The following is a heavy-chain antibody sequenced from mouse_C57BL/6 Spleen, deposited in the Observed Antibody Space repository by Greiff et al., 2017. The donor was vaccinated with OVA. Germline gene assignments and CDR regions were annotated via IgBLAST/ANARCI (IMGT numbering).Heavy chain of an antibody. CDR2: LRSKSSNYAT. D-gene: IGHD1-1*01. CDR1: GFTFNTYA. V-gene: IGHV10-3*01. Sequence: DAGGGLVQPKGSLKLSCAASGFTFNTYAMHWVRQAPGKGLEWVARLRSKSSNYATYYADSVKDRFTISRDDSQSMLYLQMNNLKTEDTAMYYCVRESSSYAMDYWGQGTSVTVSS. CDR3: VRESSSYAMDY. J-gene: IGHJ4*01.